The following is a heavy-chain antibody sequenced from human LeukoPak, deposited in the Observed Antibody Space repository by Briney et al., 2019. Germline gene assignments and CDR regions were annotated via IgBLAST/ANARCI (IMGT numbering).Heavy chain of an antibody. Sequence: GGSLRLSCAASGFTFSSYSMNWVRQAPGKGLGWVSSISSSSSYIYYADSVKGRFTISRDNAKNSLYLQMNSLRAEDTAVYYCARAHSDIVVVPAGYWGHGTLVTVSS. D-gene: IGHD2-2*01. V-gene: IGHV3-21*01. CDR1: GFTFSSYS. J-gene: IGHJ4*01. CDR3: ARAHSDIVVVPAGY. CDR2: ISSSSSYI.